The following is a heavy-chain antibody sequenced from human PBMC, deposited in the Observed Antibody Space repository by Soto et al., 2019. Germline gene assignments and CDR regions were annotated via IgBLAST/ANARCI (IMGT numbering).Heavy chain of an antibody. CDR2: IYYIGST. Sequence: PSETLSLTCTVSGGSISSGDYYWSWIRQPPGKGLEWIGYIYYIGSTYYNPSLKSRVTISRDNSKNTLYLQMNSLRAEDTAVYYCARAPVGLTGSFDYWGQGTLVTVSS. CDR3: ARAPVGLTGSFDY. D-gene: IGHD3-16*01. V-gene: IGHV4-30-4*01. J-gene: IGHJ4*02. CDR1: GGSISSGDYY.